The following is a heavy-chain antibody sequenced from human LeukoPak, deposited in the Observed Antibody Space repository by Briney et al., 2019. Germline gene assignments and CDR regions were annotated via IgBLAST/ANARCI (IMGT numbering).Heavy chain of an antibody. J-gene: IGHJ6*02. V-gene: IGHV3-30*18. CDR1: GFTFSSYG. CDR2: ISYDGSNK. Sequence: GRSLRLSCAASGFTFSSYGMHWVRQAPGKGLEWVAVISYDGSNKYYADSVKGRFTISRDNSKNTLYLQMNSLRAEDTAVYYCAKDLDQYGLGSYYHYGMDVWGQGTTVTVSS. CDR3: AKDLDQYGLGSYYHYGMDV. D-gene: IGHD3-10*01.